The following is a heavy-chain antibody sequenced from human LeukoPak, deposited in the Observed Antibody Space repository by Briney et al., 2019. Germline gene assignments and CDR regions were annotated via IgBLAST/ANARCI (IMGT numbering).Heavy chain of an antibody. V-gene: IGHV3-23*01. D-gene: IGHD2-15*01. CDR1: GFTFNNYW. Sequence: TGGSLRLSCAASGFTFNNYWIHWVRQVPGKGLEWVSAISNNGGYTYYADSVQGRFTISRDNSKSTLCLQMNSLRAEDTAVYYCAKQLGYCSDGSCYFPYWGQGTLVTVSS. J-gene: IGHJ4*02. CDR2: ISNNGGYT. CDR3: AKQLGYCSDGSCYFPY.